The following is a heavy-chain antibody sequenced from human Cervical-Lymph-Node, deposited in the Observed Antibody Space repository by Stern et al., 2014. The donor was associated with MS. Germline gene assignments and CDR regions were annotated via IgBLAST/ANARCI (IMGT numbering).Heavy chain of an antibody. CDR1: GFSFSDYY. J-gene: IGHJ5*02. CDR3: ARGPHYGDKRNWFDP. V-gene: IGHV3-11*01. Sequence: QVQLVESGGGLVEPGGSLRLSCEASGFSFSDYYMSWIRQAPGKVLEWLSYIGSSGSSVYYAESVKGRFTISRDNAKNSLYLQMNSLRSEDTALYYCARGPHYGDKRNWFDPWGQGILVTVSS. D-gene: IGHD4-17*01. CDR2: IGSSGSSV.